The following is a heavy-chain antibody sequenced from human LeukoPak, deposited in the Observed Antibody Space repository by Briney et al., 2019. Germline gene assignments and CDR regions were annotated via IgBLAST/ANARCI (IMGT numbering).Heavy chain of an antibody. J-gene: IGHJ4*02. V-gene: IGHV3-23*01. CDR1: GINLSNYG. D-gene: IGHD3-10*01. Sequence: GGSLRLSCAVSGINLSNYGMSWVRQAPGKGLEWVAGLSGSGDGTNYADSVQGRFTISRDNPKNTLYLQMSSLRAEDTAVYFCAKRGVVIRVFLVGFHKEAYYFDSWGQGALVTVSS. CDR2: LSGSGDGT. CDR3: AKRGVVIRVFLVGFHKEAYYFDS.